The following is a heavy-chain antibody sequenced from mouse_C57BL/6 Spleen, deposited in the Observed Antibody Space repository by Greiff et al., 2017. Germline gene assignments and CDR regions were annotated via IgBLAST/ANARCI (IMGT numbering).Heavy chain of an antibody. J-gene: IGHJ2*01. V-gene: IGHV1-69*01. CDR1: GYTFTSYW. CDR2: LDPSDSYT. CDR3: ARGGGYYFDY. Sequence: QVQLQQPGAELVMPGASVKLSCKASGYTFTSYWMHWVKQRPGQGLEWIGELDPSDSYTNYNQKFKGKSTLTVDKSSSPAYMQLSSLTSEDSAVYYCARGGGYYFDYWGQGTTLTVSS.